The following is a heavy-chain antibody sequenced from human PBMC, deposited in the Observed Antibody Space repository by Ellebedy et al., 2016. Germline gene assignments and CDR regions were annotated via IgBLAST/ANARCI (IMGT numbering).Heavy chain of an antibody. V-gene: IGHV3-30*03. D-gene: IGHD3-16*01. CDR1: GFAFSRYA. Sequence: GGSLRLSXVASGFAFSRYAIHWVRQAPGKGLEWVAVISDDGNDKYYTDSVKGRFTISRDNSKNRVYLQMNSLKVEDTAVYFCARVRSSGFYSNYDMDVWGQGTTVTVSS. CDR3: ARVRSSGFYSNYDMDV. J-gene: IGHJ6*02. CDR2: ISDDGNDK.